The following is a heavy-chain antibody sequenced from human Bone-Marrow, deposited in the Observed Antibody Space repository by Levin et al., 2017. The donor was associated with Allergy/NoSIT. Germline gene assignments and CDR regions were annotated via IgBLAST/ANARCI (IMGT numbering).Heavy chain of an antibody. CDR2: IYYSGST. J-gene: IGHJ3*02. CDR1: GGSISSYY. CDR3: SREDTMVLDI. V-gene: IGHV4-59*01. D-gene: IGHD4/OR15-4a*01. Sequence: SETLSLTCTVSGGSISSYYWTWIRQPPGKGLEWIGYIYYSGSTNYNPSLKSRVTISVDTSKNQFSLRLSSVTAADTAVYYCSREDTMVLDIWGQGTMVTVSS.